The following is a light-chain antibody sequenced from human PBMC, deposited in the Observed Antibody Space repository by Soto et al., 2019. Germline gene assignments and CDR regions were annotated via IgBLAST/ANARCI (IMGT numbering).Light chain of an antibody. CDR3: SSFTSTITYV. CDR1: SSDVGGYNS. Sequence: LTQPASVSGSPGQSITISCTGTSSDVGGYNSVSWYRQDPGKAPKLMIYDVTNRPSGVSNRFSGSKSGNTASLTISGLQAEDEADYYCSSFTSTITYVFGPGTKVTV. J-gene: IGLJ1*01. V-gene: IGLV2-14*01. CDR2: DVT.